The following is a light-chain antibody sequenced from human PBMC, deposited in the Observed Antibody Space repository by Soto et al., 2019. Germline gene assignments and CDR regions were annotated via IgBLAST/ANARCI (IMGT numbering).Light chain of an antibody. J-gene: IGLJ1*01. CDR2: YVD. V-gene: IGLV2-14*03. CDR1: SRDVGAYDY. Sequence: QSVLTQPASVSGSPGQSITISCTGTSRDVGAYDYVSWYLQYPDKAPQLLIYYVDHRPSGVSSRFSGSKPGNTASLTISGLQAEDEGHYYCCSYADRSIYFFGTGTKATV. CDR3: CSYADRSIYF.